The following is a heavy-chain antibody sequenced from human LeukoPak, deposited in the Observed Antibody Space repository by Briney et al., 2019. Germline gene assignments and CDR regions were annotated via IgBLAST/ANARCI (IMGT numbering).Heavy chain of an antibody. J-gene: IGHJ3*02. CDR2: IYYSGGT. CDR3: ARHVTISGPYDASDI. D-gene: IGHD5-24*01. Sequence: TSETLSLTCTVSGDSISSYYWSWIRQPPGKGLEWIGYIYYSGGTDYNPSLKSRVTISVDTSKNQFSLKLRSVTAADTAVYYCARHVTISGPYDASDIWGRGTMVTVSP. V-gene: IGHV4-59*08. CDR1: GDSISSYY.